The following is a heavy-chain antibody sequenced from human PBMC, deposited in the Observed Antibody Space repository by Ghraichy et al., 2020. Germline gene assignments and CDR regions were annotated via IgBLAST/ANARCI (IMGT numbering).Heavy chain of an antibody. J-gene: IGHJ5*02. CDR2: ISAYNGNT. CDR3: ARDGDREITFGGVIGRP. Sequence: ASVKVSCKASGYTFTSSGISWVRQAPGQGLEWMGWISAYNGNTNYAQKLQGRVTMTTDTSTSTAYMELRSLRSDDTAVYYCARDGDREITFGGVIGRPWGQGTLVTVSS. D-gene: IGHD3-16*02. V-gene: IGHV1-18*04. CDR1: GYTFTSSG.